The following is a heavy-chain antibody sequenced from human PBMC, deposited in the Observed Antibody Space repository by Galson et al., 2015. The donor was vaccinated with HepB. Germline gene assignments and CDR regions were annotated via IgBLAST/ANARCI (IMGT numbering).Heavy chain of an antibody. J-gene: IGHJ4*02. V-gene: IGHV4-59*01. Sequence: SETLSLTCTVSGGSISSYYWSWIRQPPGKGLEWIGYIYYSGSTNYNPSLKSRVTISVDTSKNQFSLKLSSVTAADTAVYYCARSYDILTGYLDYWGQGTLVTVSS. CDR1: GGSISSYY. D-gene: IGHD3-9*01. CDR3: ARSYDILTGYLDY. CDR2: IYYSGST.